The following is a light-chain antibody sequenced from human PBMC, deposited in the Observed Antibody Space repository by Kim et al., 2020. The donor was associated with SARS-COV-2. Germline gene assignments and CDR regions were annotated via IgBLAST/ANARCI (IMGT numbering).Light chain of an antibody. V-gene: IGKV1-6*01. CDR2: AAS. CDR1: QGIRNA. Sequence: ASIGDRVTITCRASQGIRNALGWFQQKPGKAPKLLIYAASSLQSGVPSRFSGNGSVTDFTLTISSLQPEDFATYFCLQDYNYPRTFGQGTKADIK. J-gene: IGKJ1*01. CDR3: LQDYNYPRT.